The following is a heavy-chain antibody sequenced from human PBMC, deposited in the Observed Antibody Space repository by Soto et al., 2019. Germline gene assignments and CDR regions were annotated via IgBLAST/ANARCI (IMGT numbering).Heavy chain of an antibody. J-gene: IGHJ3*02. CDR1: GFTFRSYS. D-gene: IGHD4-17*01. CDR2: ISTTSTYI. CDR3: VRGGDDYGDYKRAFDI. Sequence: GGSLRLSCEASGFTFRSYSMNWVRQAPGKGLEWVSSISTTSTYIYYGDSVKGRFTISRDNAKNSLFLQMTSLRAEDTAIYYCVRGGDDYGDYKRAFDIWGQGTTVTVSS. V-gene: IGHV3-21*01.